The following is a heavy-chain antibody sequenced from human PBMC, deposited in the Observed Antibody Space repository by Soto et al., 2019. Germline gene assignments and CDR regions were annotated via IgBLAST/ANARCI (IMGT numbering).Heavy chain of an antibody. D-gene: IGHD1-26*01. CDR3: ARHSGGYDRAPFDY. CDR2: IYYSGST. CDR1: GGSISSSSYY. Sequence: PSETLSLTCTVSGGSISSSSYYWGWIRQPPGKGLEWIGSIYYSGSTYYNPSLKSRVTISVDTSKNQFSLKLSSVTAADTAVYYCARHSGGYDRAPFDYWGQGTLVTVSS. J-gene: IGHJ4*02. V-gene: IGHV4-39*01.